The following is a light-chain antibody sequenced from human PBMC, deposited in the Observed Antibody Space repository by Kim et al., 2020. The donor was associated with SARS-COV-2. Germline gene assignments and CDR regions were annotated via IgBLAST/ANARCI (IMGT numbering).Light chain of an antibody. V-gene: IGLV2-18*02. CDR3: SSYTSSSTYV. CDR2: EVS. CDR1: SSDLGIYNR. Sequence: GQSVTISCTGTSSDLGIYNRVSWYQQPPGTAPKLLIYEVSNRPSGVPDRFSGSKSGNTASLTISGLQAEDEADYYCSSYTSSSTYVFGTGTKVTVL. J-gene: IGLJ1*01.